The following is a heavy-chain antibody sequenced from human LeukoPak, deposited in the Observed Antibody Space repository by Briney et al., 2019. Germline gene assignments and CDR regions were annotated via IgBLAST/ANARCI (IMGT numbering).Heavy chain of an antibody. J-gene: IGHJ6*03. CDR2: ISGSGGST. CDR3: AEGDYSNLYYYYMDV. Sequence: GGSLRLSCAASGFTFSSYAMSWVRQAPGKGLEWVSSISGSGGSTYYADSVKGRFTISRDNSKNTLYLQMNSLRAEDTAVYYCAEGDYSNLYYYYMDVWGKGTTVTVSS. V-gene: IGHV3-23*01. D-gene: IGHD4-11*01. CDR1: GFTFSSYA.